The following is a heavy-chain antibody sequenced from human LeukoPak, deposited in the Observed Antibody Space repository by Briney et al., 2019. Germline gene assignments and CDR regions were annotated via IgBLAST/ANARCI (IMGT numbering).Heavy chain of an antibody. D-gene: IGHD3-22*01. CDR3: AKDVQMTSNAYYNYFDY. Sequence: GGSLRLSCAASGFIFDDYAMHWVRQAPGKGLEWVSGISSNSGGIDYADSVKGRFTISRDNAKNSLFLEMNSLRPEDTAFYYCAKDVQMTSNAYYNYFDYWGQGTLVTVSS. CDR1: GFIFDDYA. CDR2: ISSNSGGI. V-gene: IGHV3-9*01. J-gene: IGHJ4*02.